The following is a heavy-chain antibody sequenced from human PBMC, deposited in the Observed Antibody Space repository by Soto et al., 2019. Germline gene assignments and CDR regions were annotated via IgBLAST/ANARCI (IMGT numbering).Heavy chain of an antibody. V-gene: IGHV3-66*01. D-gene: IGHD6-13*01. Sequence: GGSLRLSCAASGFTVSSNYMSWVRQAPGKGLEWVSVIYSGGSTYYADSVKGRFTISRDNSKNTLYLQMNSLRAEDTAVYYCARRIAAAGTEVFDYWGQGTLVTVSS. CDR3: ARRIAAAGTEVFDY. CDR1: GFTVSSNY. CDR2: IYSGGST. J-gene: IGHJ4*02.